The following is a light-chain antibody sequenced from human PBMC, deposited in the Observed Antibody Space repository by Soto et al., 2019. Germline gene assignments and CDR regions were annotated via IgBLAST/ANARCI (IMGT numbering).Light chain of an antibody. CDR2: GAS. CDR1: QSVNSNY. J-gene: IGKJ1*01. CDR3: QQYDSTPPT. Sequence: ENVLTQSPGTLSLSPGERATLSCRASQSVNSNYLAWYQRKPGQAPRLLIYGASNRATDIPYRFSASGSGTDFTLTITRLEAEDFAVYYCQQYDSTPPTFDQGTKVEVK. V-gene: IGKV3-20*01.